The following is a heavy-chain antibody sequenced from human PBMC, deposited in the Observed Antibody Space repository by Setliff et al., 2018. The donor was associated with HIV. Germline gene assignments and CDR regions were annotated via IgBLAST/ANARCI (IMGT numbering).Heavy chain of an antibody. J-gene: IGHJ4*02. D-gene: IGHD4-4*01. V-gene: IGHV1-8*02. Sequence: WASVKVSCKASGYTFNTYDLVWVRQTSGQGLEWMGSMNANSGSAVYAPQFQGRVTMTRNTSISTAYMDMSSLRSEDTAVYYCARGVTTIQYWGQGSLVTVS. CDR3: ARGVTTIQY. CDR1: GYTFNTYD. CDR2: MNANSGSA.